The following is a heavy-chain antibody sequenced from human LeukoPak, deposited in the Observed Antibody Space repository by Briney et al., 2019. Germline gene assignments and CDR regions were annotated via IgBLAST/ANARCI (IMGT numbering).Heavy chain of an antibody. J-gene: IGHJ3*02. CDR2: ISSSSSYI. D-gene: IGHD2/OR15-2a*01. V-gene: IGHV3-21*04. Sequence: GGSLRLSCAASGFTLSSYSMNWVRQAPGKGLEWVSSISSSSSYIYYADSVKGRFTISRDNAKNSLYLQMNSLRAEDTAVYYCAREEIGNAFDIWGQGTMVTVSS. CDR3: AREEIGNAFDI. CDR1: GFTLSSYS.